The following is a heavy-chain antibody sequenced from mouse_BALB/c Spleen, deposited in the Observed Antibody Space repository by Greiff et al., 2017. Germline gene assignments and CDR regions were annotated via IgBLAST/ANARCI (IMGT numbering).Heavy chain of an antibody. CDR2: ISYSGST. CDR1: GYSITSDYA. J-gene: IGHJ1*01. D-gene: IGHD1-1*01. CDR3: AIYYGSSYDWYFDV. V-gene: IGHV3-2*02. Sequence: EVMLVESGPGLVKPSQSLSLTCTVTGYSITSDYAWNWIRQFPGNTLEWMGYISYSGSTSYNPSLKSRISITRDTSKNQFFLQLNSVTTEDTATYYCAIYYGSSYDWYFDVWGAGTTVTVSS.